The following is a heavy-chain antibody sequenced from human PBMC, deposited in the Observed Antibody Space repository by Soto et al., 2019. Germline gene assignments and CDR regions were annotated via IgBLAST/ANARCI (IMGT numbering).Heavy chain of an antibody. D-gene: IGHD2-2*01. CDR1: GGSISDTGYY. CDR2: IYYSGTT. CDR3: ARRHQLFPFDY. V-gene: IGHV4-39*02. Sequence: QLHLQESGPGLVKPSETLSLTCTVSGGSISDTGYYWAWIRQPPGKGLEWIGSIYYSGTTYYNPSLKSRVTISGDTSKNHFSLRLSSVTAADTAVYYCARRHQLFPFDYWGQGTLVTVSS. J-gene: IGHJ4*02.